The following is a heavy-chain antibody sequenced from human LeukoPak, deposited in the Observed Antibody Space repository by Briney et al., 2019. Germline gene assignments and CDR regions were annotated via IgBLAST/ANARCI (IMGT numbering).Heavy chain of an antibody. CDR1: GFTFNTYW. Sequence: GGSLRLSCAASGFTFNTYWMTWVRQAPGKGLEWVANLNQDGSAKYYVDSVKGRFTISRDNAKNSLFLQINSLRAEDTAVYYCTTVMESVGPLWGQGTLVTVSS. CDR3: TTVMESVGPL. J-gene: IGHJ4*02. CDR2: LNQDGSAK. D-gene: IGHD1-26*01. V-gene: IGHV3-7*01.